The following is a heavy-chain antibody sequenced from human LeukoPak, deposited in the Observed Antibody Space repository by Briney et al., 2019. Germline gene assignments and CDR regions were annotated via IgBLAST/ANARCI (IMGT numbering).Heavy chain of an antibody. D-gene: IGHD1-1*01. J-gene: IGHJ4*02. V-gene: IGHV1-18*01. CDR2: SSAYNGNT. CDR3: ARDLDSIYETGYYFDY. Sequence: ASVTVSCKASGYTFTSYGISWVRQAPGQGLEWMGWSSAYNGNTNYAQKLQGRVTMTTDTSTSTAYMELRSLRSDDTAVYYCARDLDSIYETGYYFDYWGQGTLVTVSS. CDR1: GYTFTSYG.